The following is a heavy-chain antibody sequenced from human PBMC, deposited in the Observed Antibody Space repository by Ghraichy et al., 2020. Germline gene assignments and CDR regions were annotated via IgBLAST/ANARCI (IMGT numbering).Heavy chain of an antibody. V-gene: IGHV4-34*01. CDR1: GGSFSGYY. Sequence: SETLSLTCAVYGGSFSGYYWSWIRQPPGKGLEWIGEINHSGSTNYNPSLKSRVTISVDTSKNQFSLKLSSVTAADTAVYYCARGRGGSGMDVWGQGTTVTVSS. D-gene: IGHD3-10*01. CDR2: INHSGST. CDR3: ARGRGGSGMDV. J-gene: IGHJ6*02.